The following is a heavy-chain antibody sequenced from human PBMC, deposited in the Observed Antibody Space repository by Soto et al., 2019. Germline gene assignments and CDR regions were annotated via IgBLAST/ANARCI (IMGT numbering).Heavy chain of an antibody. CDR2: VSPNGNDK. CDR1: GFTFSGRS. CDR3: IRGFYGLDV. V-gene: IGHV3-64D*08. J-gene: IGHJ6*02. Sequence: EVQLVESGGGLVQPGGSLRLSCSASGFTFSGRSMHWVRQAPGKGLEYVSGVSPNGNDKYYTDSVKGRFTISRDNSKNTLHLQMSSLRPDDTALCYCIRGFYGLDVWGQGTTVTVSS.